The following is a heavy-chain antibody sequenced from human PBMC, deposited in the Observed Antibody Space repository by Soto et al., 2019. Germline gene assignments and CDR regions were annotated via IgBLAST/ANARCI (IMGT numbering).Heavy chain of an antibody. CDR1: GFTFSSYE. V-gene: IGHV3-48*03. CDR2: ISSGGSTI. CDR3: TREASGYDF. D-gene: IGHD5-12*01. Sequence: GGSLRLSCAASGFTFSSYEMDWVRQAPGKGLEWVSYISSGGSTIFYADSVKGRFTISRDDAKNSLYLQMNSLRAEDTAVYYCTREASGYDFWGQGTQVTVSS. J-gene: IGHJ1*01.